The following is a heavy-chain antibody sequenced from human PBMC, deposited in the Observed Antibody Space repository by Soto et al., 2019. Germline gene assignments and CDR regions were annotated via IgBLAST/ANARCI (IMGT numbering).Heavy chain of an antibody. CDR3: ARDIVVEDWGWFDP. CDR2: IYYSGST. CDR1: GGSISSGGYY. J-gene: IGHJ5*02. V-gene: IGHV4-31*03. Sequence: SETLSLTCTVSGGSISSGGYYWSWIRQHPGKGLEWIGYIYYSGSTYYNPSLKSRVTISVDTSKNQFSLKLSSVTAADTAVYYCARDIVVEDWGWFDPWGQGTLVTVSS. D-gene: IGHD2-2*01.